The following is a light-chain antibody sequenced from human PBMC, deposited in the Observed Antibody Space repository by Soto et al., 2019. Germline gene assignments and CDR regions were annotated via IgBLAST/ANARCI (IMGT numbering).Light chain of an antibody. J-gene: IGKJ4*01. CDR1: QGINSY. CDR2: AAS. CDR3: QQFNSYPLT. Sequence: IQLTQSPSSLSASVGDRVTITCRASQGINSYLAWYQQTPGKAPKLLIYAASTLQSGVPSRFSGSGSGTDFTLTISSLQPEDFATYYCQQFNSYPLTFGGGTKVDIK. V-gene: IGKV1-9*01.